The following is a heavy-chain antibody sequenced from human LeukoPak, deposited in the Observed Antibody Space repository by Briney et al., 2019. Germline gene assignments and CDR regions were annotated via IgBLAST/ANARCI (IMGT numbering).Heavy chain of an antibody. J-gene: IGHJ4*02. CDR3: ALGTMIRGVIKSPFDY. D-gene: IGHD3-10*01. Sequence: PSGTLSLTCAVSGGSIDNSNWWSWVRQAPGKGLEWIGEMYHSGSTNYNPPLKSRVTISVDKSKNQFSLKLSSVTAADTAVYYCALGTMIRGVIKSPFDYWGQGTLVTVSS. CDR1: GGSIDNSNW. V-gene: IGHV4-4*02. CDR2: MYHSGST.